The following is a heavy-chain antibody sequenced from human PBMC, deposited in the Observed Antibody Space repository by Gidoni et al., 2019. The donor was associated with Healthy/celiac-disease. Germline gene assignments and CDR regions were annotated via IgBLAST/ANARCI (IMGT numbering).Heavy chain of an antibody. CDR3: VKGDIVAALNWFDP. J-gene: IGHJ5*02. V-gene: IGHV3-64D*06. Sequence: EVQLVESGRGLVQPGGSLRLSCSPSGFTFSSYAMHWVRQAPGNGLEYVSAISSNGGSTYYADSVKGRFSISRDNSKNTLYLQMSSLRAEDTAVYYCVKGDIVAALNWFDPWGQGTLVTVSS. CDR2: ISSNGGST. D-gene: IGHD5-12*01. CDR1: GFTFSSYA.